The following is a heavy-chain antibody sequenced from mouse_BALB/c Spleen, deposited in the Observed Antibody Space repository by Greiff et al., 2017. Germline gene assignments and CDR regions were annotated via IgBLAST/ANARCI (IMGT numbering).Heavy chain of an antibody. CDR3: TSNYYGSSEEFAY. D-gene: IGHD1-1*01. Sequence: EVQLKESGGGLVQPGGSMKLSCVASGFTFSNYWMNWVRQSPEKGLEWVAEIRLKSNNYATHYAESVKGRFTISRDDSKSSVYLQMNNLRAEDTGIYYCTSNYYGSSEEFAYWGQGTLVTVSA. V-gene: IGHV6-6*02. CDR1: GFTFSNYW. J-gene: IGHJ3*01. CDR2: IRLKSNNYAT.